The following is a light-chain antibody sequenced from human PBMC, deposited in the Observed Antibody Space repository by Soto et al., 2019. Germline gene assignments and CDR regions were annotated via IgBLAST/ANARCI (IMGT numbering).Light chain of an antibody. J-gene: IGLJ1*01. V-gene: IGLV2-14*01. CDR2: DVS. CDR3: SSYTSSSTLYV. CDR1: SRDVGGYNY. Sequence: SVLTQPASLSGSPWQAITISCTGTSRDVGGYNYVSWYQQHPGKAPKLMIYDVSNRPSGVSNRFSGSKSGNTASLTISGLQAEDEADYYCSSYTSSSTLYVFGTGTKVTVL.